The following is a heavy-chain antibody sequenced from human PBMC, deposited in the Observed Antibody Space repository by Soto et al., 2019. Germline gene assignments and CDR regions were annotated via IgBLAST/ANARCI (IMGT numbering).Heavy chain of an antibody. J-gene: IGHJ4*02. CDR1: GYPFSAYY. CDR3: ARDTFYGTWSYFDC. D-gene: IGHD3-10*01. V-gene: IGHV1-2*02. CDR2: IMPNSGDT. Sequence: ASVKVSCKASGYPFSAYYIHWVRQAPGQGLEWMGGIMPNSGDTHFAKKFHGRVTVTRDTTINTVYMDLTSLRSDDTAAYYCARDTFYGTWSYFDCWGQGSLVTVSS.